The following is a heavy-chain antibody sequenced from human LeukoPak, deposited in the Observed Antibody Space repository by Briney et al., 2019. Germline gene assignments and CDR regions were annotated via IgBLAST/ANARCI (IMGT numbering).Heavy chain of an antibody. V-gene: IGHV3-7*01. CDR1: EFTFSDYW. CDR3: ARGRLSYYYDSGGYYYFGY. Sequence: GGSLRLSCAASEFTFSDYWMTWVRQAPGKGLEWVANIKQDGSEKYYVGSVKGRFTISRDNAKDSLYLQMNSLRAEDTAVYFCARGRLSYYYDSGGYYYFGYWGQGTLVTVSS. D-gene: IGHD3-22*01. J-gene: IGHJ4*02. CDR2: IKQDGSEK.